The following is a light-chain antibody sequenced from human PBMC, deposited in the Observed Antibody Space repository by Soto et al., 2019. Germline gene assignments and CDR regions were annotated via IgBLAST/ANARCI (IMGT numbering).Light chain of an antibody. V-gene: IGKV3-11*01. CDR3: QQCSRWPIT. J-gene: IGKJ5*01. CDR1: QSVGTS. CDR2: AAS. Sequence: EIVLTQSPATLSLSPGERATLSCRASQSVGTSLAWYQQHPGQPPRLLIYAASTGATGVPGRFSGSGSGTDFTLTISSLEPEDFAVYYCQQCSRWPITFGQGTRLEIK.